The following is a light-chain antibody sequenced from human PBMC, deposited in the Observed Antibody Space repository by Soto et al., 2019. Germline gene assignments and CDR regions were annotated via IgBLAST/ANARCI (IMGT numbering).Light chain of an antibody. J-gene: IGKJ1*01. V-gene: IGKV3-20*01. Sequence: EIVLTQSPGTLSLSPGERATLSCRASQGVSSSYLAWYQQKPGQAPRLLIFGPSTRATGVPGRFSGSGSGTEFTLTISRLEPEDFAVYYCQQYGSSSWTFGQGTKVDIK. CDR2: GPS. CDR1: QGVSSSY. CDR3: QQYGSSSWT.